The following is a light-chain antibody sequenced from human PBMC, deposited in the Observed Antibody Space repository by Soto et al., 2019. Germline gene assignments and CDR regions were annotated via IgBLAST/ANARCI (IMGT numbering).Light chain of an antibody. J-gene: IGKJ4*01. CDR2: GAS. V-gene: IGKV3-15*01. CDR1: QSVSSN. Sequence: EIVMTQSPATLSGSPGERATLSCRASQSVSSNLAWYHQKPGQAPRLLIYGASTRATGIPARFSGSGSGTEFTLTISSLQSEDFAVYYCQQYNNWPPLTFGGGTQVEIK. CDR3: QQYNNWPPLT.